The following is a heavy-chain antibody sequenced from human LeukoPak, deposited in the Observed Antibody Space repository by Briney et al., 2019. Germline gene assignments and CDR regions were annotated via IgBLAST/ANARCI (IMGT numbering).Heavy chain of an antibody. D-gene: IGHD4-11*01. CDR3: ARTLYINYQYYFDY. V-gene: IGHV4-59*01. J-gene: IGHJ4*02. Sequence: PSETLSLTCTISGDSISNYYWSWIRQPPGRGLEWIAYIYYSGSTNYNPSFKSRVTISIDTSKNQFSLKLTSVTAADTAVYYCARTLYINYQYYFDYWGQGTLVTVSS. CDR2: IYYSGST. CDR1: GDSISNYY.